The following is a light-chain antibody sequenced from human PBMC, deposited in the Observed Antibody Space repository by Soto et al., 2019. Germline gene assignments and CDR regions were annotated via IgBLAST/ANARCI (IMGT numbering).Light chain of an antibody. V-gene: IGKV2-24*01. CDR2: NIS. CDR1: QSLVHSNGYTY. J-gene: IGKJ1*01. CDR3: MQATHFPRT. Sequence: DVVMTQTPLSSPVTLGQSASISCRSSQSLVHSNGYTYLIWLQQRPGQPPRPLINNISNRFSGVPDRFSGSGAGTEFTLEISRVQPEDVGVYFCMQATHFPRTFGQGTEVTIK.